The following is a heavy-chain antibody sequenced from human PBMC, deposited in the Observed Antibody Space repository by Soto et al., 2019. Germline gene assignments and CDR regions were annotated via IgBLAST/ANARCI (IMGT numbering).Heavy chain of an antibody. CDR3: ARSSGSPHNWFDP. D-gene: IGHD1-26*01. Sequence: GASVKVSCKASGGTFSSYAISCVRQAPGQGLEWMGGIIPIFGTANYAQKFQGRVTITADKSTSTAYMELSSLRSEDTAVYYCARSSGSPHNWFDPWGQGTLVTVSS. CDR2: IIPIFGTA. CDR1: GGTFSSYA. V-gene: IGHV1-69*06. J-gene: IGHJ5*02.